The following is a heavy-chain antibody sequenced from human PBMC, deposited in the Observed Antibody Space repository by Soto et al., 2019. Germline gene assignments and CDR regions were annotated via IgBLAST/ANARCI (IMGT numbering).Heavy chain of an antibody. CDR3: ARGANRNASAFDS. Sequence: GESLKISCGASGFAFTSYAMHWVRQAPGKGLEWVSIIWYDGSNKYYADSVKGRFTISRDNSKNTVYLQMNSLRAEDTAVYYCARGANRNASAFDSWGQGTPVTVSS. CDR2: IWYDGSNK. CDR1: GFAFTSYA. V-gene: IGHV3-33*01. D-gene: IGHD1-26*01. J-gene: IGHJ4*02.